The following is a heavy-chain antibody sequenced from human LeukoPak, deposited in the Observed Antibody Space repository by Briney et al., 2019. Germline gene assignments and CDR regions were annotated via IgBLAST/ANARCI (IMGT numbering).Heavy chain of an antibody. CDR2: INPNSGGT. J-gene: IGHJ4*02. D-gene: IGHD2-2*01. Sequence: ASVKVSCKASGYTFTGYYMHWVRQAPGQGLEWMGWINPNSGGTNYAQKFQGWVTMTRDTSISTAYMGLSRLRSDDTAVYYCARGGVVVVPAAKYPFDYWGQGTLVTVSS. V-gene: IGHV1-2*04. CDR1: GYTFTGYY. CDR3: ARGGVVVVPAAKYPFDY.